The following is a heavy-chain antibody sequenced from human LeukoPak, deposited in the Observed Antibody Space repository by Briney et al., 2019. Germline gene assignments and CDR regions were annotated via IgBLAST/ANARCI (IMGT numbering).Heavy chain of an antibody. CDR2: IYNSGST. D-gene: IGHD3-16*01. CDR1: GGSITSYY. CDR3: ARVGDYALKG. V-gene: IGHV4-4*07. J-gene: IGHJ4*02. Sequence: SETLSLTCTVSGGSITSYYWSWIRQPAGKGLEWIGRIYNSGSTNYNPSLKSRVTMSVDASKNQFSLKLSSVTAADTAVYYCARVGDYALKGWGQGTLVTVSS.